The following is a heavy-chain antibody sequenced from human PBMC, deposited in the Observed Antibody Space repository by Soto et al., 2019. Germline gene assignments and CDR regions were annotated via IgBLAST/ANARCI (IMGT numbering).Heavy chain of an antibody. CDR3: ARGTPSPLIVRSSRGPWFDP. CDR2: TYYGGRT. V-gene: IGHV4-59*08. Sequence: SETLSLTCTVSGGSISSYYWSWIRQPPGKGLEWIGYTYYGGRTNYNPPLKSRVTISVDTSKMQVSLKLSSVTAADTAVYFCARGTPSPLIVRSSRGPWFDPWGQGTLVTVSS. J-gene: IGHJ5*02. D-gene: IGHD2-15*01. CDR1: GGSISSYY.